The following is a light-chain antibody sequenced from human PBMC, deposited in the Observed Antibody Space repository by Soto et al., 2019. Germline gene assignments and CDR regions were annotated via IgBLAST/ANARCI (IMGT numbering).Light chain of an antibody. CDR1: SSDVGGYNY. J-gene: IGLJ3*02. V-gene: IGLV2-14*01. Sequence: QSALTQPASVSGSPGQSITISCTGTSSDVGGYNYVSWYQQHPVKAPKLMIYEVSNRPSGISNRFSGSKSGNTASLTISGLQAEDEADYYCSSYTSSSTTVFGGGTKVTVL. CDR3: SSYTSSSTTV. CDR2: EVS.